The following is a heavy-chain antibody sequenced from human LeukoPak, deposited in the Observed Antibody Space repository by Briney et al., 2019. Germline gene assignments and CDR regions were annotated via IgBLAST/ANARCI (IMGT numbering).Heavy chain of an antibody. D-gene: IGHD5-18*01. Sequence: GGSLRLSCAASGFTFSIYTMNWVREAPGEGLEWVWSVSDSSDVHYSDSVKGRFTISRDNARNALYLQMNSVRDEVMAVYYCARDGLHTAHFDYWGQGTLVTVSS. CDR2: VSDSSDV. CDR3: ARDGLHTAHFDY. CDR1: GFTFSIYT. J-gene: IGHJ4*02. V-gene: IGHV3-48*02.